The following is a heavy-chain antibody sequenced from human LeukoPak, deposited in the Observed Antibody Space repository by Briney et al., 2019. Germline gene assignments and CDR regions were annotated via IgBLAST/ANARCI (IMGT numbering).Heavy chain of an antibody. D-gene: IGHD5-24*01. Sequence: GGSLRLSCAASGFTFSSYGMHWVRQAPGKGLEWVAVIWYDGSNKHYADSVKGRFTISRDNSKNTLYLQMNSLRAEDTAVYYCAREWRWLQPVDYWGQGTLVTVSS. CDR1: GFTFSSYG. CDR2: IWYDGSNK. CDR3: AREWRWLQPVDY. V-gene: IGHV3-33*01. J-gene: IGHJ4*02.